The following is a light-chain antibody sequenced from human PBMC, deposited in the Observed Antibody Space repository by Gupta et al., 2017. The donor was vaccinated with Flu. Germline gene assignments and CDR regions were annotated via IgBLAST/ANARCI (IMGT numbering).Light chain of an antibody. Sequence: QSVLTQLLSASATPAQRVTISCSGSSSNIGSNTVNWYQQLPGAAPKLLIYSNNQRSSGVPERFSGSKSGTSASVAISGLQAEDEADYYCAAWDDSLNGVVFGGGTKLTVL. CDR1: SSNIGSNT. V-gene: IGLV1-44*01. CDR3: AAWDDSLNGVV. J-gene: IGLJ2*01. CDR2: SNN.